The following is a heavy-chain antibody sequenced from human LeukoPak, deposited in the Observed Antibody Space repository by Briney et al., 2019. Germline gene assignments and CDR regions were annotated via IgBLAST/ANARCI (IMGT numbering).Heavy chain of an antibody. V-gene: IGHV4-39*01. Sequence: PSQTLSLTCTVSGGSISSGGYYWSWIRQHPGKGLEWIGSIYYSGSTYYNPSLKSRVAISVDTSKNQFSLKLSSVTAADTAVYYCARGDYGSGSYPSNWFDPWGQGTLVTVPS. CDR2: IYYSGST. CDR1: GGSISSGGYY. J-gene: IGHJ5*02. D-gene: IGHD3-10*01. CDR3: ARGDYGSGSYPSNWFDP.